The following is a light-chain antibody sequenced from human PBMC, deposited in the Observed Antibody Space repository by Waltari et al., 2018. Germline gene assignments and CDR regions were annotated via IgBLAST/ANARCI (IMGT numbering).Light chain of an antibody. V-gene: IGLV8-61*01. CDR1: SXXXXXXXY. J-gene: IGLJ3*02. CDR2: KTT. Sequence: QTVVTQEPSLSVSPGGTVTLTCSLSSXXXXXXXYVSWYQPSPGQTPRPHVYKTTTRSDGVPDRFSGSILGSEAALTITGAQADDESNYYCLVYMGSGIWVFGGGTKLTV. CDR3: LVYMGSGIWV.